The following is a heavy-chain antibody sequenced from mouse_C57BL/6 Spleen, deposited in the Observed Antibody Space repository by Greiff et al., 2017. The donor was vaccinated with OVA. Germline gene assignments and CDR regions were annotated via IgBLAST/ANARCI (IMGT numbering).Heavy chain of an antibody. CDR1: GYTFPSYW. J-gene: IGHJ4*01. D-gene: IGHD2-1*01. V-gene: IGHV1-64*01. CDR2: IHPNSGST. CDR3: ARPYGNYAMDY. Sequence: QVQLQQPGAELVKPGASVKLSCKASGYTFPSYWMHWVKQRPVHGLEWIGMIHPNSGSTNYNEKFKSKATLTVDKSSSTAYMQLSSLTSEDSAVYYCARPYGNYAMDYWGQGTSVTVSS.